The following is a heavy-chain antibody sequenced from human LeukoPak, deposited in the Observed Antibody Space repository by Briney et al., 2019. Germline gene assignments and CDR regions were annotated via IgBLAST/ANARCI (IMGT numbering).Heavy chain of an antibody. Sequence: SETLSLTCTVSGGSISSYYWSWMRQPPGKGREWIGYIYYTGTTNYNPSLKSRVTISVDISKNHFSLKLSSVTAADTAVYYCASGYFGDAFDVWGQGTMVTVSS. CDR3: ASGYFGDAFDV. D-gene: IGHD3-9*01. V-gene: IGHV4-59*08. CDR1: GGSISSYY. J-gene: IGHJ3*01. CDR2: IYYTGTT.